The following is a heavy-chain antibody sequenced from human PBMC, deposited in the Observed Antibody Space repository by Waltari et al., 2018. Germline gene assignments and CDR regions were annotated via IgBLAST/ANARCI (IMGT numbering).Heavy chain of an antibody. V-gene: IGHV3-7*01. CDR1: GFSFGVYW. D-gene: IGHD3-10*01. J-gene: IGHJ5*02. Sequence: EVELVESGGGLVQPGGSLSLSCAASGFSFGVYWMTWVRQAPGKGLEWVANMKGDGSQKGYMDSVKGRFTISRDNANNSLFLQMNSLRADDTAVYFCARETGRYNCFDPWGPGTLVTVSS. CDR2: MKGDGSQK. CDR3: ARETGRYNCFDP.